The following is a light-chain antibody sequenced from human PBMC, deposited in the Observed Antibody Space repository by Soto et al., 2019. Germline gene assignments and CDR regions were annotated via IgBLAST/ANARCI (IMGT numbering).Light chain of an antibody. CDR1: NSDVGGDYS. CDR3: SSRTSSITLL. CDR2: NVS. J-gene: IGLJ2*01. Sequence: QSVLTQPASVSGSPGQSIAISCTGTNSDVGGDYSVSWYKQHPGKAPKLLIYNVSNRPPGVSNRFSGSKSGNTASLTISGLQAEDEADYYCSSRTSSITLLFGGGTKVTVL. V-gene: IGLV2-14*01.